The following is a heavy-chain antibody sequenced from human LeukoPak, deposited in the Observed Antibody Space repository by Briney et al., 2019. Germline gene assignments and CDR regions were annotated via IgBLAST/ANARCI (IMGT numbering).Heavy chain of an antibody. D-gene: IGHD3-10*01. Sequence: SETLSLTCTASSLTNGYHWGWIRQPPGKGLEWIGYVFYSDDSNYNPSLKSRVTISIDTSENQFSLNLNSVTAADTAVYYCARHIYGAYYYMDVWGKGTTVTVSS. CDR2: VFYSDDS. CDR1: SLTNGYH. J-gene: IGHJ6*03. V-gene: IGHV4-59*08. CDR3: ARHIYGAYYYMDV.